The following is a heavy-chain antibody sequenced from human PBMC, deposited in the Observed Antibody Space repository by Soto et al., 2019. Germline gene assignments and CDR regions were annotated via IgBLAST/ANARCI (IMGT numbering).Heavy chain of an antibody. J-gene: IGHJ6*02. CDR1: GFTFSSYA. Sequence: VGSLRLSCAASGFTFSSYAMSWVRQAPGKGLEWVSAISGSGGSTYYADSVKGRFTISRDNSKNTLYLQMNSLRAEDTAVYYCAKGLGQGSGSYYFPYYYGMDVWGQGTTVTVSS. CDR3: AKGLGQGSGSYYFPYYYGMDV. V-gene: IGHV3-23*01. CDR2: ISGSGGST. D-gene: IGHD3-10*01.